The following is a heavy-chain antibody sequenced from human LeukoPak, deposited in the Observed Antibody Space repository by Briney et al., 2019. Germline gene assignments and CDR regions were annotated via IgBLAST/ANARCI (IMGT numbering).Heavy chain of an antibody. CDR1: GFTFSNYA. CDR2: IIASGGST. J-gene: IGHJ3*01. D-gene: IGHD3-16*01. V-gene: IGHV3-23*01. CDR3: AKVRVMITFGGVPDAFDV. Sequence: GGSLRLSCVASGFTFSNYAMSWVRQAPGKGLEWVSGIIASGGSTYYADSVRGRFTISRDNSKNSLYLQMNSLRADDTAVYYCAKVRVMITFGGVPDAFDVWGQGTMVTVSS.